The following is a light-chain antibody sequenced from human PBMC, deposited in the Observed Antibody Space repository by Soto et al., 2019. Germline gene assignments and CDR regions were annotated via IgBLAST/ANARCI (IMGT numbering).Light chain of an antibody. J-gene: IGKJ5*01. Sequence: EIVLTQSPGTLSLSPGERATLSCRASQSVSTYLAWYQQKPGQAPRLLIYDASNRVTGIPARFRGSGPGTDFTLTISSLEPDDFAVYYCQQRSNWQNTFGQGTRLEIK. V-gene: IGKV3D-11*02. CDR2: DAS. CDR3: QQRSNWQNT. CDR1: QSVSTY.